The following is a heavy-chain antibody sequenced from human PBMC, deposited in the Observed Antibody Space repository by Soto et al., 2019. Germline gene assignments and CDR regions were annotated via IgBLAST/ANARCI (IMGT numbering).Heavy chain of an antibody. CDR3: ARWGGLACSGAVCFKKPFDY. CDR1: GGTFNNYA. V-gene: IGHV1-69*06. J-gene: IGHJ4*02. CDR2: IIPISGTT. D-gene: IGHD2-8*02. Sequence: QVQLVQSGAEVKRPESSMKVSCKPSGGTFNNYAINWVRQAPGQGLEWMGAIIPISGTTKYAQKCQGRVTITADKSTSTGYMDLSSLRSEDTAVYYCARWGGLACSGAVCFKKPFDYWGQGTLVTVSS.